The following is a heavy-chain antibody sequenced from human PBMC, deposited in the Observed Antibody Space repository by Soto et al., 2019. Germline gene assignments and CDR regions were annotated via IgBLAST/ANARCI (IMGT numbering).Heavy chain of an antibody. J-gene: IGHJ5*02. V-gene: IGHV1-69*01. CDR2: IIPVSGTA. Sequence: QVHLEQSGAEVKKPGSSMKVSCKFSGGTFSSYVIIWVRQAPGQGLEWMGGIIPVSGTANYAQKFHGRVTIPAYAATNTADIERSSVRFDDTAVYYCATVDRSVALVGWFDPWGQGTLVTVSS. CDR3: ATVDRSVALVGWFDP. CDR1: GGTFSSYV. D-gene: IGHD2-8*02.